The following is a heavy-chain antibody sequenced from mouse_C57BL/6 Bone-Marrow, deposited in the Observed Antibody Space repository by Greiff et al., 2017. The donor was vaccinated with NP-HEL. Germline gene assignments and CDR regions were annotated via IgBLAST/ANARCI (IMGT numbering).Heavy chain of an antibody. J-gene: IGHJ3*01. CDR2: ISSGSSTI. CDR3: ARRDSNSFFAY. D-gene: IGHD2-5*01. V-gene: IGHV5-17*01. Sequence: EVKLVESGGGLVKPGGSLKLSCAASGFTFSDYGMHWVRQAPEKGLEWVAYISSGSSTIYYADKVKGRFTISRDNAKNTLFLQMTSLRSEDTAMYYCARRDSNSFFAYWGQGTLVTVSA. CDR1: GFTFSDYG.